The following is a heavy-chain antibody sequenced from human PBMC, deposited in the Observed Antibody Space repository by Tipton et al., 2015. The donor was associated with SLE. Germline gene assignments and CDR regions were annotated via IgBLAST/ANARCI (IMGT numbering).Heavy chain of an antibody. J-gene: IGHJ3*02. CDR2: IDPSDSYT. CDR3: ARRETGDNSGDAFDI. D-gene: IGHD4-23*01. CDR1: GNSFTSYW. Sequence: QLVQSGAEVKKPGESLRISCKVSGNSFTSYWINWVRQMPGKGLEWMGRIDPSDSYTNYSPSFQGHVTFSADQSISTDYLQWSSLKASDTAMYYCARRETGDNSGDAFDIWGQGTMVTVSS. V-gene: IGHV5-10-1*01.